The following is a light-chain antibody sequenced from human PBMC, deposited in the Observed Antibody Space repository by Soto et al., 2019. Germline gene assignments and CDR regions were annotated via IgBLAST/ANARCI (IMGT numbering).Light chain of an antibody. Sequence: DIQMTQSPSTLSAFVGDRVTITCRASQSISSWLAWYQQKPGKAPKLLIYEASSLHGGVPSSFSGSGSGTEFTLTISSLQPDDFATYYCQQYNSYPYTFGQGTKLEIK. CDR1: QSISSW. V-gene: IGKV1-5*03. CDR3: QQYNSYPYT. CDR2: EAS. J-gene: IGKJ2*01.